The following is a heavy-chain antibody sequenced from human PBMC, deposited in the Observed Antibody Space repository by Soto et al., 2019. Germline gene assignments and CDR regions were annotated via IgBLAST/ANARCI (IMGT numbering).Heavy chain of an antibody. D-gene: IGHD1-1*01. CDR2: INPSGGST. Sequence: ASVKVSCKASGYTFTSYYMHWVRQALGQGLEWMGIINPSGGSTSYAQKFQGRVTMTRDTSTSTVYMELSSLRSEDTAVYYCARVHLGGTSDWRNNWFDPWGQGTLVTVST. V-gene: IGHV1-46*01. CDR1: GYTFTSYY. J-gene: IGHJ5*02. CDR3: ARVHLGGTSDWRNNWFDP.